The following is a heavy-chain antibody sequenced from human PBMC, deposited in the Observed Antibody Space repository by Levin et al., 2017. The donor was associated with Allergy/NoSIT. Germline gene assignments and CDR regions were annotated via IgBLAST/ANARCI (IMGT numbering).Heavy chain of an antibody. V-gene: IGHV3-23*01. Sequence: GGSLRLSCAASGFTFSSYAMSWVRQAPGKGLEWVSAISASGGSTYYADSVKGRFTISRDNSKNTLYLQMNSLRAEDTAVYYCAKAHLGGGGGYWGQGTLVTVSS. CDR3: AKAHLGGGGGY. CDR2: ISASGGST. CDR1: GFTFSSYA. J-gene: IGHJ4*02. D-gene: IGHD2-15*01.